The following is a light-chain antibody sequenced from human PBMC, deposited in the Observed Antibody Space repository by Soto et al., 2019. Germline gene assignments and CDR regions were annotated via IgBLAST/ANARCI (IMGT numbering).Light chain of an antibody. CDR3: QQYNNWPPIT. Sequence: EIVMTQSPATLSVSPGEGATLPCRASQSVSSNLAWYQQKPGQAPRLLIYGASARATGIPARFSGSGSGTDFTLTISSLQSEDLAVYYCQQYNNWPPITFGQGTRLEIK. CDR1: QSVSSN. V-gene: IGKV3-15*01. CDR2: GAS. J-gene: IGKJ5*01.